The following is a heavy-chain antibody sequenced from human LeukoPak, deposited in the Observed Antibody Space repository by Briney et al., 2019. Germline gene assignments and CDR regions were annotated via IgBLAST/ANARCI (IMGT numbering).Heavy chain of an antibody. V-gene: IGHV3-73*01. D-gene: IGHD6-19*01. CDR2: IRSKADSYAT. Sequence: GGSLRLSCAASGFTFSGSVVHWVRQASGKGLEWVGRIRSKADSYATTYAASVKGRFTISRDDSENTAYLQMNSLRDEDTAVYYCARGPSGWYTYWGQGTLVTVSS. J-gene: IGHJ4*02. CDR3: ARGPSGWYTY. CDR1: GFTFSGSV.